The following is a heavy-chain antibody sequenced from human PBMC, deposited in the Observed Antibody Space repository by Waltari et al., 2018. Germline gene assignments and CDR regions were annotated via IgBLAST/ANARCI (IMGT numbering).Heavy chain of an antibody. Sequence: QVHLQQWGAGLLKPSETLSLTCGVYGGSFSGYYWSWIRQPPGTGLEWIGEINHSGSTNYNPSLKSRVTMSVDTSKSQFSLKLSSVTAADTAVYYCARGRCISTWFCQYYGVDVWGQGATVIVSS. CDR3: ARGRCISTWFCQYYGVDV. V-gene: IGHV4-34*01. J-gene: IGHJ6*02. CDR1: GGSFSGYY. CDR2: INHSGST. D-gene: IGHD2-8*01.